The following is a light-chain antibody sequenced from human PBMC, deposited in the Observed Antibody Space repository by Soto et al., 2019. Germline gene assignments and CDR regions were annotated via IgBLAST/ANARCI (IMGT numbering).Light chain of an antibody. CDR3: QQYGSSPYT. CDR1: QTMSSSY. J-gene: IGKJ2*01. V-gene: IGKV3-20*01. CDR2: GAS. Sequence: EIVLTQSPDTLSLSPGERATLSCRASQTMSSSYLAWYQQKPGQAPRLLIYGASSRATGIPDRFSGSGSAIDFTLTISRLEPEDFAVYYCQQYGSSPYTFGQGTKLEIK.